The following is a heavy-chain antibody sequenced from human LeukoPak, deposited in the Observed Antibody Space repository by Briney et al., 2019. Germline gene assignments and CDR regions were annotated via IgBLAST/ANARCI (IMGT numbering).Heavy chain of an antibody. Sequence: SETLSLTCTVSGGSISSYYWSWIRQPPGKGLELIGYIYNSGSTNYNPSLKSRVTISVDTSKNQFSLKLSTVTAADTAVYYCARIAATIGADYFDYWGQGTLVTVSS. CDR2: IYNSGST. J-gene: IGHJ4*02. V-gene: IGHV4-59*01. CDR3: ARIAATIGADYFDY. D-gene: IGHD5-12*01. CDR1: GGSISSYY.